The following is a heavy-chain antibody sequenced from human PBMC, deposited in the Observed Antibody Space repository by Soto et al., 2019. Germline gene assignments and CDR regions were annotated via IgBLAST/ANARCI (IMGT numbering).Heavy chain of an antibody. V-gene: IGHV3-23*01. D-gene: IGHD2-15*01. J-gene: IGHJ4*02. Sequence: GGSLRLSCAASGFTFSSYAMSWVRQAPGKGLEWVSAISGSGGSTYYADSVKGRFTISRDNSKNTLYLQMNSLKTEDTAVYYCTTENCSGGSCYFDYWGQGTLVTSPQ. CDR2: ISGSGGST. CDR1: GFTFSSYA. CDR3: TTENCSGGSCYFDY.